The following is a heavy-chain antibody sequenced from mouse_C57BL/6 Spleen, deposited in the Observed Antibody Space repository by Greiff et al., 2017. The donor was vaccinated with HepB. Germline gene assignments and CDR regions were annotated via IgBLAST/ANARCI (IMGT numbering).Heavy chain of an antibody. V-gene: IGHV3-6*01. CDR3: ARENLGDYAMDY. J-gene: IGHJ4*01. CDR1: GYSITSGYY. Sequence: EVQLVESGPGLVKPSQSLSLTCSVTGYSITSGYYWNWIRQFPGNKLEWMGYISYDGSNNYNPSLKNRISITRDTSKNQFFLKLNSVTTEDTATYYCARENLGDYAMDYWGQGTSVTVSS. CDR2: ISYDGSN.